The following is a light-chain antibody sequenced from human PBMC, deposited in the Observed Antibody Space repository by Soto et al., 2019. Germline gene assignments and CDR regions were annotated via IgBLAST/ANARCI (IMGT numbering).Light chain of an antibody. J-gene: IGKJ2*01. CDR1: QSVSSY. CDR2: GAS. V-gene: IGKV3-15*01. CDR3: KQYNTWPPKYT. Sequence: EIVMTQSPATLSVSPGGRATLSCRASQSVSSYLAWYQQRPGQPPRLLIYGASTRATGIPARFSGSGSGTEFSLTFSSLQSEDFAVYYCKQYNTWPPKYTFGQGTKLEIK.